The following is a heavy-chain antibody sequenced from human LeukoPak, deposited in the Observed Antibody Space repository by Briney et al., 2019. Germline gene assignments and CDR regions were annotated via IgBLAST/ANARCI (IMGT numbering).Heavy chain of an antibody. CDR1: GGSISSGGYY. J-gene: IGHJ4*02. V-gene: IGHV4-31*03. Sequence: SETLSLTCTVSGGSISSGGYYWSWIRQHPGRGLEWIGYIYYSGSTYYNPSLKSRVTISVDTSKNQFSLKLSSVTAADTAVYYCVTLTFTKFDYWGQGTLVTVSS. CDR2: IYYSGST. D-gene: IGHD2-8*01. CDR3: VTLTFTKFDY.